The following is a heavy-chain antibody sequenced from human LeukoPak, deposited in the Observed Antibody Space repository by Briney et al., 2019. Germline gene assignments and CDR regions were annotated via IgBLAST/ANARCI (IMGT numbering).Heavy chain of an antibody. CDR2: INHSGST. CDR3: AREPHYVWGSYRGRSAHFDY. J-gene: IGHJ4*02. D-gene: IGHD3-16*02. V-gene: IGHV4-39*07. CDR1: GGSISSSDYY. Sequence: PSETLSLTCTVSGGSISSSDYYWSWIRQPPGKGLEWIGEINHSGSTNYNPSLKSRVTISVDTSKNQFSLKLSSVTAADTAVYYCAREPHYVWGSYRGRSAHFDYWGQGTLVTVSS.